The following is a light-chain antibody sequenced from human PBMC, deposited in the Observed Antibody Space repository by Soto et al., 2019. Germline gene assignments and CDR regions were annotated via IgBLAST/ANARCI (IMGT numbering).Light chain of an antibody. CDR2: GNS. Sequence: QSVLTQPPSVSGAPGQRVTISCTGSRSNIGAGYDVHWYQQFPGTAPKLLIYGNSNRPSGVPDRFSGSKSGTSASLAITGLQAEDEADYYCQSYDNSLSGSYVFGTGTKVTVL. J-gene: IGLJ1*01. V-gene: IGLV1-40*01. CDR3: QSYDNSLSGSYV. CDR1: RSNIGAGYD.